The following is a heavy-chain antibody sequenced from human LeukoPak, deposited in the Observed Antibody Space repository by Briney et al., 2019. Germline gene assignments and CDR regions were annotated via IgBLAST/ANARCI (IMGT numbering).Heavy chain of an antibody. J-gene: IGHJ4*02. CDR2: IRYDGINK. D-gene: IGHD2-2*02. CDR1: GFTFTNYG. CDR3: AKDASLALNVIAPATIQNYFDY. V-gene: IGHV3-30*02. Sequence: GGSLRLSCAASGFTFTNYGIHWVRQAPGKGLEWVAFIRYDGINKYYSDSVKGRFTLSRDNSKNILYLQMNSLTVEDTAVYYCAKDASLALNVIAPATIQNYFDYWGQGTLVTVSS.